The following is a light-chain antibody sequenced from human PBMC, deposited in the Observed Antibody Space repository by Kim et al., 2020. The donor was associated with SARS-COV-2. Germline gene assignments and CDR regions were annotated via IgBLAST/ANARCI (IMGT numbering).Light chain of an antibody. CDR1: QSITRW. CDR3: QLYDTPSYP. V-gene: IGKV1-5*01. J-gene: IGKJ2*01. CDR2: DAS. Sequence: DIQMTQSPSTRSASVGDRVTVTCRASQSITRWLAWYPQKPGKAPTLLIYDASRLKSGVPSMFTGSGSGTAFTLTISSLQTDDFATYHSQLYDTPSYPCGQGPTLEF.